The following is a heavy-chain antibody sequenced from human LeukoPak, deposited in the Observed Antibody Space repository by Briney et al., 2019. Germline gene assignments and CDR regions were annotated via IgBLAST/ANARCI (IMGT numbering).Heavy chain of an antibody. CDR3: ARLPTIFPSPYYYYGMDV. CDR2: INHSGST. Sequence: SETLSLTCAVYGGSFSGYYWSWIRQPPGKGLEWIGEINHSGSTNYNPSLKSRVTISVDTSKNQFSLKLSSVTAADTAVYYCARLPTIFPSPYYYYGMDVWGQGTTVTVSS. CDR1: GGSFSGYY. J-gene: IGHJ6*02. D-gene: IGHD2/OR15-2a*01. V-gene: IGHV4-34*01.